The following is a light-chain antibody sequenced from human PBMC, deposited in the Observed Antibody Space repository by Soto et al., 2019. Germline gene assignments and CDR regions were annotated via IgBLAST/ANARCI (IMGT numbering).Light chain of an antibody. CDR3: QQSYGTPLT. CDR1: QSISNY. Sequence: DMEMTQSPSSLSASVGDRVTITCRASQSISNYLNWYQHKPGKVPKRLIYAASSLQSGVPTRFSGSGSGTDFTLTINSLQPEDCSTYYCQQSYGTPLTFGGGTKIEIK. CDR2: AAS. J-gene: IGKJ4*01. V-gene: IGKV1-39*01.